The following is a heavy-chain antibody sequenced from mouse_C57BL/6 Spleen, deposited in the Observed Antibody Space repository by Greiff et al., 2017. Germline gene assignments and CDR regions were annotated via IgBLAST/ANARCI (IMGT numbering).Heavy chain of an antibody. Sequence: VQLQQSGAELVKPGASVKISCKASGYAFSSYWMNWVKQRPGKGLEWIGQIYPGDGDTNYNGKFKGKATLTADKSSNTAYMQLSSLTSEDSAVYFCARSGITTVVAPVYYLDYWGQGTTLTVSS. CDR1: GYAFSSYW. J-gene: IGHJ2*01. CDR2: IYPGDGDT. V-gene: IGHV1-80*01. CDR3: ARSGITTVVAPVYYLDY. D-gene: IGHD1-1*01.